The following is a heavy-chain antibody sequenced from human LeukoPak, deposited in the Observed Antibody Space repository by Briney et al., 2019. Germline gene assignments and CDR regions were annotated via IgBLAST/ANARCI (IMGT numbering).Heavy chain of an antibody. Sequence: SETLSLTCTVSGGSISSHYWSWIRQPPGKGLEWIGYIYYSGSTNYNPSLKSRVTISVDTSKNQFSLKLSSVTAADTAVYYCARSIAYIFDYWGQGTLVTVSS. CDR2: IYYSGST. CDR3: ARSIAYIFDY. CDR1: GGSISSHY. D-gene: IGHD4-11*01. V-gene: IGHV4-59*11. J-gene: IGHJ4*02.